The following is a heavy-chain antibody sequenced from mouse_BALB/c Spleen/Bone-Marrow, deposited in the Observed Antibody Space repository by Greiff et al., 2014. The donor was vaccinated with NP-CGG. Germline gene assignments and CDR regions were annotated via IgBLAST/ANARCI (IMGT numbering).Heavy chain of an antibody. CDR1: GYTFTSYW. CDR3: TRYGNSHYYAVYY. V-gene: IGHV1-69*02. Sequence: QVQLQQSGAELVRPGASVKLSCRASGYTFTSYWINWVKQRPGQGLEWIGNIYPSDTYTNYNQRFKDKATLTVDKSSSTAYMQLSSPTSEDSAVYYCTRYGNSHYYAVYYWGQGTSVTVSS. J-gene: IGHJ4*01. CDR2: IYPSDTYT. D-gene: IGHD1-1*01.